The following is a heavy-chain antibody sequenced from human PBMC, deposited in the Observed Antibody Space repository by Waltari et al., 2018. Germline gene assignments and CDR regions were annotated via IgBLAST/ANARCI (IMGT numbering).Heavy chain of an antibody. J-gene: IGHJ3*02. CDR1: GGSISRGGYY. D-gene: IGHD6-13*01. Sequence: QVQLQESGPGLVKPSQTLSLTCTVPGGSISRGGYYRSWIRPHPGKGLEWIGYIYYSGSTYYNPSLKSRVTISVDTSKNQFSLKLSSVTAADTAVYYCARARIAARSGFETDAFDIWGQGTMVTVSS. CDR2: IYYSGST. V-gene: IGHV4-31*03. CDR3: ARARIAARSGFETDAFDI.